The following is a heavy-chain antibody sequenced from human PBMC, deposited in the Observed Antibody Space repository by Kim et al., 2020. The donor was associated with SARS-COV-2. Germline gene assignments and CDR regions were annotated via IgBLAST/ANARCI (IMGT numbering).Heavy chain of an antibody. Sequence: GGVLRLSCATSGFTFSAYDMNWVRQAPGKGLEWLSFITKSSTTIYYADSVEGRFTISRDNAKNSLFLQMNSLRDEDTALYYCVRDRMGGAFDMWGQGTMVTVSS. V-gene: IGHV3-48*02. D-gene: IGHD3-16*01. CDR2: ITKSSTTI. CDR1: GFTFSAYD. CDR3: VRDRMGGAFDM. J-gene: IGHJ3*02.